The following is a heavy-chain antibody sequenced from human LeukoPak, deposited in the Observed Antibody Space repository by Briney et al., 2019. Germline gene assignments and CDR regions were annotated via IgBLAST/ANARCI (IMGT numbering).Heavy chain of an antibody. CDR1: GGSISSGGYY. CDR2: IYYSGST. CDR3: ARDSVVRGVSLDY. Sequence: SQTLSLTCAVSGGSISSGGYYWSWIRQHPGEGLEWIGYIYYSGSTYYNPSLKSRVTISVDTSKNQFSLKLSSVTAADTAVYYCARDSVVRGVSLDYWGQGTLVTVSS. J-gene: IGHJ4*02. D-gene: IGHD3-10*01. V-gene: IGHV4-31*11.